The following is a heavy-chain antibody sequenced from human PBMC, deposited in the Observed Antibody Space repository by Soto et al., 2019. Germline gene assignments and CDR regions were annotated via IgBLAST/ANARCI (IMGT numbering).Heavy chain of an antibody. CDR1: GGTFSSYA. CDR3: ARGGFEMATISPHYFDY. D-gene: IGHD5-12*01. Sequence: GASVKVSCKASGGTFSSYAISWVRQAPGQGLDWMGGIIPIFGTANYAQKFQGRVTITADESTSTAYMELSSLRSEDTAVYYCARGGFEMATISPHYFDYWGQGTLVTVSS. J-gene: IGHJ4*02. V-gene: IGHV1-69*13. CDR2: IIPIFGTA.